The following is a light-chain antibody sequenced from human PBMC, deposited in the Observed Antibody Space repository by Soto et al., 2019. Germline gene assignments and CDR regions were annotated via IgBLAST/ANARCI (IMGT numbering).Light chain of an antibody. V-gene: IGKV1-12*01. CDR2: AAS. CDR3: XXAXXXXPNT. CDR1: QGISSW. Sequence: DIQMTQSPSSVSASVGDRFTITCRASQGISSWLAWYQQKPGKAPKLLIYAASSLQSGVPSRFSGSGSGTDFTLTIXSLQPEDFATYYXXXAXXXXPNTFGQGTRREIK. J-gene: IGKJ5*01.